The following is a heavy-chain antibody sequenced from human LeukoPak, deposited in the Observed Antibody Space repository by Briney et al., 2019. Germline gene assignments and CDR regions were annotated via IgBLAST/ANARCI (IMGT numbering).Heavy chain of an antibody. CDR1: VYTFTSYG. CDR2: ISAYNGNT. Sequence: ASVTVSCKASVYTFTSYGISWVRQAPGQGLEWMGWISAYNGNTNYAQKLQGRVTMTTDTSTSTAYMELRSLRSDDTAVYYCARGAWALPYFDYWGQGTLVTVSS. D-gene: IGHD7-27*01. CDR3: ARGAWALPYFDY. J-gene: IGHJ4*02. V-gene: IGHV1-18*01.